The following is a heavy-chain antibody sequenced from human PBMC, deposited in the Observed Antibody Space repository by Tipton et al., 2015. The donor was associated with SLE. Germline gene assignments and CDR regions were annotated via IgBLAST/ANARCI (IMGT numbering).Heavy chain of an antibody. CDR3: AKSSGRRLDP. J-gene: IGHJ5*02. Sequence: TLSLTCTVSGGPLTGDYWTWIRQPAGKGLEWIGRIQTSGSTNYNPSLKSRVTLSIDTSRNRFSLELSSVTAADTAVYYCAKSSGRRLDPWGQGTLVTVSS. CDR1: GGPLTGDY. V-gene: IGHV4-4*07. CDR2: IQTSGST. D-gene: IGHD2-8*02.